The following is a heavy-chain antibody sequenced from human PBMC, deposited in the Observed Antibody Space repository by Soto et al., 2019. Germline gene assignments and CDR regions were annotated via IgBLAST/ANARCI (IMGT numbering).Heavy chain of an antibody. CDR1: GGSIDTGGFY. D-gene: IGHD2-21*01. CDR2: IYYTGAA. V-gene: IGHV4-31*01. J-gene: IGHJ4*02. CDR3: ATGTFNDISFDS. Sequence: QVQLQESGPGLVKPSQTLTLTCSVSGGSIDTGGFYWSWARQLPGKGLQWIGYIYYTGAAYYNPALQRLVVISLATSANQVSLSLTSPTAADTAVYYCATGTFNDISFDSWGQGRLVTVSS.